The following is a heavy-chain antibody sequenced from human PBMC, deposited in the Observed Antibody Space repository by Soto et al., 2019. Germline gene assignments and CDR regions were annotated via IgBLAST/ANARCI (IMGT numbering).Heavy chain of an antibody. J-gene: IGHJ6*02. CDR2: INPSGDGT. V-gene: IGHV1-46*02. D-gene: IGHD4-17*01. CDR1: GYTFNASY. Sequence: ASVKVSCKAFGYTFNASYMHWVRQAPGQGLEWMGVINPSGDGTSYAQKFQGRVTMTRDTSTSTVYMELSSLRSEDTAVYYCARVALGYDYADVWGQGTTVTVSS. CDR3: ARVALGYDYADV.